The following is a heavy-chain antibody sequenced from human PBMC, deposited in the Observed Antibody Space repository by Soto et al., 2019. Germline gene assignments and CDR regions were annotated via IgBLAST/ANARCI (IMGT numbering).Heavy chain of an antibody. J-gene: IGHJ6*02. CDR2: IYYSGSI. D-gene: IGHD3-3*01. Sequence: PSETLSLTCTVSGGSISNGGYYWTWIRQHPGKGLEWIGYIYYSGSIYYNPSLKSRVTISVDTSKNQFSLKLTSVTAADTAVYYCARDVTDFWSGHEGMDVWGQGTTVTVSS. V-gene: IGHV4-31*03. CDR1: GGSISNGGYY. CDR3: ARDVTDFWSGHEGMDV.